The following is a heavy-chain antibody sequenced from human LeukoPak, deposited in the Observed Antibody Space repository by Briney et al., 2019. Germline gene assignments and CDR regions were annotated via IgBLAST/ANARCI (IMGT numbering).Heavy chain of an antibody. D-gene: IGHD6-19*01. V-gene: IGHV4-34*01. J-gene: IGHJ4*02. CDR3: ARGPYSSDWGYFDY. Sequence: SETLSLTCAVYGGPFSDYYWSWIRQPSGKGLEWIGEINHSGSTNYNPSLKSRVTISIDTSKNQFSLKLSSVTAADTAVYYCARGPYSSDWGYFDYWGQGTLVTVSS. CDR2: INHSGST. CDR1: GGPFSDYY.